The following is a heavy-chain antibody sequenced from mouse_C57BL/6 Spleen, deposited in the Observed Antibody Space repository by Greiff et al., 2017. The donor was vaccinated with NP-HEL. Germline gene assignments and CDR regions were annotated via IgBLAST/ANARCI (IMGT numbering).Heavy chain of an antibody. CDR2: IYPGSGST. V-gene: IGHV1-55*01. J-gene: IGHJ1*03. CDR1: GYTFTSYW. D-gene: IGHD1-1*01. CDR3: AHYYGPSHGYFDV. Sequence: QVQLQQPGAELVKPGASVKMSCKASGYTFTSYWITWVKQRPGQGLEWIGDIYPGSGSTNYNEKFKSKATLTVDTSSSTAYMQLSSLTSADSAVYYCAHYYGPSHGYFDVWGTGTTVTVSS.